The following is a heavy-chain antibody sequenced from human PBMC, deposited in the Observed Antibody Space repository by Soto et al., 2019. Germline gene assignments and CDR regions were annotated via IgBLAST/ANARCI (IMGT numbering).Heavy chain of an antibody. D-gene: IGHD6-6*01. CDR3: ARDRKGGSSSFYGMDV. V-gene: IGHV1-69*13. Sequence: SVKVSCKASGGTFRSYAISWVRQAPGQGLEWMGGIIPIFSTSNQAQKFQGRVTITADESTSTAYMELSSLRSEDTAVYYCARDRKGGSSSFYGMDVWGQGTTVTVSS. CDR1: GGTFRSYA. CDR2: IIPIFSTS. J-gene: IGHJ6*02.